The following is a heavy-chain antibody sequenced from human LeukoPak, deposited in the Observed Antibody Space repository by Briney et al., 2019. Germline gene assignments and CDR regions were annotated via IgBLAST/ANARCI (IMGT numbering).Heavy chain of an antibody. CDR1: GGSISSSNR. Sequence: PSETLSLTCAVSGGSISSSNRWSWVRQPPGKGLQWIGEIYHSGSTNYNPSLKSRVTISVDKSKNQFSLKLSSVTAADTAVYYCARDTTVYTAFDIWGQGTMVTVSS. CDR3: ARDTTVYTAFDI. V-gene: IGHV4-4*02. D-gene: IGHD4-17*01. CDR2: IYHSGST. J-gene: IGHJ3*02.